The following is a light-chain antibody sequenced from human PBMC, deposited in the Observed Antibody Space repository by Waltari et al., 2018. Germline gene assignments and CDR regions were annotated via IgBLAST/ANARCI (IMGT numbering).Light chain of an antibody. J-gene: IGKJ4*01. Sequence: DIQMTQSPSTLSASVGDRVTITCRASQTISNWLAWYQQKPGKAPTLLIYKASTLQSGVPSRFSGRGSGTEFTLTISSLQPDDFATYYCQQYEGFPLTFGGGTKVEIK. CDR2: KAS. CDR1: QTISNW. V-gene: IGKV1-5*03. CDR3: QQYEGFPLT.